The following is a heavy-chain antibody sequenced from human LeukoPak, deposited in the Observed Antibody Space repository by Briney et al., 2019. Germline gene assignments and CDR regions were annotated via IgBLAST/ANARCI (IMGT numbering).Heavy chain of an antibody. CDR1: GFTFSSYS. Sequence: GGSLRLSCAASGFTFSSYSMNWVRQAPGKRLEWVSSISSSSSYIYYADSVKGRFTISRDNAKNSLYLQMNSLRAEDTAVYYCARDHCSGGSCPDYYYYYGMDVWGKGTTVTVSS. CDR2: ISSSSSYI. D-gene: IGHD2-15*01. CDR3: ARDHCSGGSCPDYYYYYGMDV. J-gene: IGHJ6*04. V-gene: IGHV3-21*01.